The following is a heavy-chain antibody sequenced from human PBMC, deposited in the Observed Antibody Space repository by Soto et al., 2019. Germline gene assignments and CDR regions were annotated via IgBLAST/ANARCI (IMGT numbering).Heavy chain of an antibody. CDR1: GFSIRKYW. J-gene: IGHJ4*02. V-gene: IGHV3-74*01. Sequence: EVQLVESGGGLVQPGVALRLACAASGFSIRKYWMHWVRQAPGKGPVWVAYISGDGTTTDYAGSVKGRFTISRDNAKNKLFLQMDSLRVEDTDIYFCAIQDCTNDVCLEAAVTVGGALEYWGRGAQVTVSS. CDR3: AIQDCTNDVCLEAAVTVGGALEY. D-gene: IGHD2-8*01. CDR2: ISGDGTTT.